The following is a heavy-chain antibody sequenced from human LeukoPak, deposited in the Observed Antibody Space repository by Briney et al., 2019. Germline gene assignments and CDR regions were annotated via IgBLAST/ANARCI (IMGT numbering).Heavy chain of an antibody. CDR1: GFTVSSNY. CDR3: AKDLYFYDSSAYFQD. V-gene: IGHV3-30*02. CDR2: IRYDGRNI. J-gene: IGHJ4*02. D-gene: IGHD3-22*01. Sequence: PGGSLRLSCAATGFTVSSNYMSWVRQAPGKGLEWVTFIRYDGRNIFYADAVKGRFTISRDNSKNTLYLQMNSLRAEDTAVYYCAKDLYFYDSSAYFQDWGQGTLVTVSS.